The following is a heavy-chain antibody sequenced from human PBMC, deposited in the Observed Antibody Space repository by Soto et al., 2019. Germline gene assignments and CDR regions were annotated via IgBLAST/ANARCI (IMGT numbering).Heavy chain of an antibody. J-gene: IGHJ4*02. CDR1: GFTFRSYA. V-gene: IGHV3-23*01. Sequence: LRLSCAASGFTFRSYAMSWVRQAPGKGLEWVSAVSGSGSNTYYADSVKGRFTISRDNSKNTLYLQMNSLRAEDTAVYYCAKGGYYYASSGYCGDYWGQGTLVTVSS. CDR2: VSGSGSNT. D-gene: IGHD3-22*01. CDR3: AKGGYYYASSGYCGDY.